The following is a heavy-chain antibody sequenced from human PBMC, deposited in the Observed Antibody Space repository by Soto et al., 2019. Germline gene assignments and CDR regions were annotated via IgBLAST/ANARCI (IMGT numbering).Heavy chain of an antibody. CDR1: GFTFRNAW. Sequence: EVQLVESGGGFVKPGGSLSLSCTASGFTFRNAWMTWVRQAPGKGLEWVGRIKSKTDGGTTDYAAPAKARFSISRDDATNTLYLQMNSLRAEDTAVYYCTNNYYFGSGTYFYWGQGTLVTVSS. V-gene: IGHV3-15*01. CDR2: IKSKTDGGTT. D-gene: IGHD3-10*01. CDR3: TNNYYFGSGTYFY. J-gene: IGHJ4*02.